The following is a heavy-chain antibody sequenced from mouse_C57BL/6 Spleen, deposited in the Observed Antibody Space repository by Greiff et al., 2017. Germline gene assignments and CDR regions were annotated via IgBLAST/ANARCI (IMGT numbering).Heavy chain of an antibody. V-gene: IGHV6-3*01. J-gene: IGHJ3*01. CDR3: TERAY. Sequence: EVNVVESGGGLVQPGGSMKLSCVASGFTFSNYWMNWVRQSPEKGLEWVAQIRLKSDNYATQYAESVKGRFTISRDDSKSSVYLQMNNLRAEDTGIYYCTERAYWGQGTLVTVSA. CDR2: IRLKSDNYAT. CDR1: GFTFSNYW.